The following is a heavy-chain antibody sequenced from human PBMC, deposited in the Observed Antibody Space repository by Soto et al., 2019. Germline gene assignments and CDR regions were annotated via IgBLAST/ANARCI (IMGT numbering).Heavy chain of an antibody. CDR3: ARDGYYDSSGYPSWGMDV. D-gene: IGHD3-22*01. J-gene: IGHJ6*02. CDR1: GGTFSSYA. Sequence: ASVKVSCKASGGTFSSYAISWVRQAPGQGLEWMGGIIPIFGTANYAQKFQGRVTTTADKSTSTAYMELSSLRSEDTAVYYCARDGYYDSSGYPSWGMDVWGQGTTVTVSS. CDR2: IIPIFGTA. V-gene: IGHV1-69*06.